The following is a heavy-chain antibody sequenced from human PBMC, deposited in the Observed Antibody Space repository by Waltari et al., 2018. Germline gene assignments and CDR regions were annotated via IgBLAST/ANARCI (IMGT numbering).Heavy chain of an antibody. J-gene: IGHJ4*02. Sequence: QVQLQESGPGLVKPSQTLSLTCTVSGGSISSGSYYWSWIRQPAGKGLEWIGYIYNSGSTNYHPSLKSRVTISVDTSKNQFALKLSSVTAADTAVYYCARVTGSSGYWGQGTLVTVSS. CDR1: GGSISSGSYY. CDR2: IYNSGST. CDR3: ARVTGSSGY. D-gene: IGHD6-6*01. V-gene: IGHV4-61*09.